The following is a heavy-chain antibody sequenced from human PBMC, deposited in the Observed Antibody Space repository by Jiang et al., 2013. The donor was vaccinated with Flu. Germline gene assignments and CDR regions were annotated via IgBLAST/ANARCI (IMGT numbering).Heavy chain of an antibody. V-gene: IGHV2-5*01. J-gene: IGHJ3*02. CDR1: GFSLTTSGVG. Sequence: KPTQTLTLTCSFSGFSLTTSGVGVGWIRQPPGKALEWLAFIYWNDDKRYSPSLKSRLTITKDTSKNQVVLMLTNMDPLDTATYYCARSRSASFGALIYAVDIWGQGTKVTVSS. CDR2: IYWNDDK. CDR3: ARSRSASFGALIYAVDI. D-gene: IGHD3-10*01.